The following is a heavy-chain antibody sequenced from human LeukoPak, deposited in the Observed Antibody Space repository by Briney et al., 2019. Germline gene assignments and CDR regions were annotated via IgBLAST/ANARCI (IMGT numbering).Heavy chain of an antibody. D-gene: IGHD3-16*01. CDR2: INHSGNT. V-gene: IGHV4-34*01. J-gene: IGHJ4*02. Sequence: PSETLSLACAVYGGSFRGYYWSWIRQPPGKGLEWIGEINHSGNTNYNPSLKSRATISVDTSKNQFSLKLSSVTAADTAVYYCARGSNTGLAYWGQGTLVTVSS. CDR1: GGSFRGYY. CDR3: ARGSNTGLAY.